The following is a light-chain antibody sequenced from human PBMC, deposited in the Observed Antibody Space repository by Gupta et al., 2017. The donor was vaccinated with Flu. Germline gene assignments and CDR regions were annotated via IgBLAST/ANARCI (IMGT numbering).Light chain of an antibody. V-gene: IGLV1-51*01. J-gene: IGLJ7*01. CDR3: GTWDSRLSAAV. CDR2: DNN. Sequence: QSVLTQPPSVSAATGQKVTISCSGSSSNIGNNYVSWYQQLPGTTPKLLIYDNNKRPSGIPDRFSGSKSGTSATLGITGLQTGDEADYYCGTWDSRLSAAVFGGGTQLTVL. CDR1: SSNIGNNY.